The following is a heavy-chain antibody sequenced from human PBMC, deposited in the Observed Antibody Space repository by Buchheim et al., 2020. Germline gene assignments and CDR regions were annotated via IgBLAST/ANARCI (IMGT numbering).Heavy chain of an antibody. J-gene: IGHJ4*02. Sequence: QVQLVESGGGVVQPGRSLRLSCAASGFTFSSYAMHWVRQAPGKGLEWVAVISYDGSNKYYADSVKGRFTISRDNSNNTLYLQMNRLRAEDTVVYYCARAGYSSGWYLDYWGQGTL. CDR3: ARAGYSSGWYLDY. CDR1: GFTFSSYA. CDR2: ISYDGSNK. V-gene: IGHV3-30-3*01. D-gene: IGHD6-19*01.